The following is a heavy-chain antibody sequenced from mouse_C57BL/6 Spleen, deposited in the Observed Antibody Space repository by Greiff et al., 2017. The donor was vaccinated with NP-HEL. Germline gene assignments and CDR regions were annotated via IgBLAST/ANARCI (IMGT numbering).Heavy chain of an antibody. CDR3: ALYYGSSPPFAY. J-gene: IGHJ3*01. D-gene: IGHD1-1*01. CDR2: IDPSDSYT. CDR1: GYTFTSYW. V-gene: IGHV1-69*01. Sequence: VQLQQPGAELVMPGASVKLSCKASGYTFTSYWMHWVKQRPGQGLEWIGEIDPSDSYTNYNQKFKGKSTLTVDKSSSTAYMQLSSLTSEDSAVYYCALYYGSSPPFAYWGQGTLVTVSA.